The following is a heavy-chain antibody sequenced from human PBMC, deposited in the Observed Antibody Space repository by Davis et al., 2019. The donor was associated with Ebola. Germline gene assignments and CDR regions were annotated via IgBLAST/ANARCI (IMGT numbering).Heavy chain of an antibody. J-gene: IGHJ4*02. Sequence: GESLKISCATSGFRFSDYYMSWVRQAPGKGLEWVSCISSSGNIKYYADSVKGRFTFSRDNAKNSLYLQMNSLRAEDTAVYYCARRLRDWSFFDYWGQGTLVTVSS. CDR2: ISSSGNIK. D-gene: IGHD3-9*01. CDR1: GFRFSDYY. V-gene: IGHV3-11*04. CDR3: ARRLRDWSFFDY.